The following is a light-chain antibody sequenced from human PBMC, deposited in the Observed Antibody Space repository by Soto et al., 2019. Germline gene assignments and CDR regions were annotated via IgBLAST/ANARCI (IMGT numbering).Light chain of an antibody. Sequence: SVLTQPASVSGSPGQSITISCTGTSSDVGGYNYVSWYQQHPGKAPKLLIYGNINRPSGVPDRFSASNSGTSASLAITGLQAEDEADYYCQSYDNSLSGWAFGGGTKVTVL. J-gene: IGLJ2*01. CDR1: SSDVGGYNY. V-gene: IGLV2-14*01. CDR2: GNI. CDR3: QSYDNSLSGWA.